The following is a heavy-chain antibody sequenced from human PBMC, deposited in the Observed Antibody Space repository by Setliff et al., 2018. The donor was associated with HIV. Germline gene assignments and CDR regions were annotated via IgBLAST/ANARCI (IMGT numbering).Heavy chain of an antibody. CDR2: IYHSGST. CDR3: ASVSRDDSSGYFPMLGAFDI. Sequence: SETLSLTCAVSGYFISSGYYWGWIRQPPGKGLEWIGSIYHSGSTYYNPSLKSRVTISVDTSKNQFSLKLSSVTAADTAVYYCASVSRDDSSGYFPMLGAFDIWGQGAMVTVSS. D-gene: IGHD3-22*01. V-gene: IGHV4-38-2*01. CDR1: GYFISSGYY. J-gene: IGHJ3*02.